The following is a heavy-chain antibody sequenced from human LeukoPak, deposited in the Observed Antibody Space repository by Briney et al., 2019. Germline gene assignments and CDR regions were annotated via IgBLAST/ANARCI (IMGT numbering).Heavy chain of an antibody. CDR3: ARADTGYRGLYYYYYMDV. CDR2: IYTSGST. CDR1: GGSISSGRYY. Sequence: SQTLSLTCTVSGGSISSGRYYWSWIRQPAGKGLEWIGRIYTSGSTNYNPSLKSRVTISVDTSKNQFSLKLSSVTAADTAVYYCARADTGYRGLYYYYYMDVWGKGTTVTVSS. V-gene: IGHV4-61*02. J-gene: IGHJ6*03. D-gene: IGHD5-18*01.